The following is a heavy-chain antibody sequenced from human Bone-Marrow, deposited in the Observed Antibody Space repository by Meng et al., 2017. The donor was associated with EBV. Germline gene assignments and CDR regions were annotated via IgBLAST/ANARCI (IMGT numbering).Heavy chain of an antibody. CDR1: GFTFSSYW. CDR2: INSDGSST. CDR3: ARGGPYSSGWRNWFDP. Sequence: EVQLVESXXXXVXXWGSLRLSCAASGFTFSSYWMHWVRQAPGKGLVWVSRINSDGSSTSYADSVKGRFTISRDNAKNTLYLQMNSLRAEDTAVYYCARGGPYSSGWRNWFDPWGQGTLVTVSS. D-gene: IGHD6-19*01. J-gene: IGHJ5*02. V-gene: IGHV3-74*01.